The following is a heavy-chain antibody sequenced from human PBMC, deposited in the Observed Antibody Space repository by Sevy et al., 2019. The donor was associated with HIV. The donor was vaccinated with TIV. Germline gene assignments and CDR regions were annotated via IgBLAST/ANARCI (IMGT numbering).Heavy chain of an antibody. V-gene: IGHV3-9*01. CDR3: AKDRGMGILGYCSGGSCYSVYYYYGMDV. J-gene: IGHJ6*02. Sequence: GGSLRLPCAASGFTFDDYAMHWVRQAPGKGLEWVSGISWNSGSIGYADSVKGRFTISRDNAKNSLYLQMNSLRAEDTALYYCAKDRGMGILGYCSGGSCYSVYYYYGMDVWGQGTTVTVSS. CDR1: GFTFDDYA. CDR2: ISWNSGSI. D-gene: IGHD2-15*01.